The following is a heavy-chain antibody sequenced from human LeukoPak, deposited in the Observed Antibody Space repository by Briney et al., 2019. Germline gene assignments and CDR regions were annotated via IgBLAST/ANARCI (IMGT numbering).Heavy chain of an antibody. Sequence: PGGSLRLSCAASGFTFSGYGMHWVRQAPGKGLECVAIIWHDGGDKYYAHSVKGRFTISRDNSENMLYLQMNSLRAEDTAVYYCARGINWGFDSWGQGTLVTVSS. CDR1: GFTFSGYG. D-gene: IGHD7-27*01. J-gene: IGHJ5*01. CDR2: IWHDGGDK. CDR3: ARGINWGFDS. V-gene: IGHV3-33*01.